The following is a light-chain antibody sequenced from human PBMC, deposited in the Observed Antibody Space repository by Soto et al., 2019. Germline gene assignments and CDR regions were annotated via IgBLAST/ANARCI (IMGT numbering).Light chain of an antibody. CDR2: AAS. Sequence: DIQMTQSPSSLSASVGDRVTITCRASQGISNYLAWYQQKPGKVPKLLIYAASTLQSGGPSRFSVSGSGTDFTLTISSLQPEDGATYYGQKYNSAPWTFGPGTKVEIK. CDR1: QGISNY. V-gene: IGKV1-27*01. J-gene: IGKJ1*01. CDR3: QKYNSAPWT.